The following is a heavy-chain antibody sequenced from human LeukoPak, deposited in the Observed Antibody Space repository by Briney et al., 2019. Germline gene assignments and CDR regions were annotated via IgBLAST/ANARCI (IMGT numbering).Heavy chain of an antibody. J-gene: IGHJ4*02. CDR1: GGSISSSTSY. CDR3: AGASSPFDY. V-gene: IGHV4-39*01. CDR2: IYYSGST. D-gene: IGHD3-10*01. Sequence: SETLSLTCTVSGGSISSSTSYWGWIRPPPGKGLEWLGTIYYSGSTYYSGTTYYNPSLKSRVTVSVDTSKNQFSLKLSSVTAADTAVYYCAGASSPFDYWGQGTLVTVSS.